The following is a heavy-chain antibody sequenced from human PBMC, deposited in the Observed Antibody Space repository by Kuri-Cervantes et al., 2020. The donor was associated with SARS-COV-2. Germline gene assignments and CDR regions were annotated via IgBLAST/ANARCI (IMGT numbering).Heavy chain of an antibody. CDR2: IIPNHGIT. Sequence: SVKVSCKASGDTFSSYAISWVRQAPGQGLEWMGRIIPNHGITNYAQKLQGRVTITTDKSTSTAYMELSSLRSDDTAVYYCARDGGTYYDFWSGYHGRGMDVWGQGTTVTVSS. CDR3: ARDGGTYYDFWSGYHGRGMDV. V-gene: IGHV1-69*04. J-gene: IGHJ6*02. D-gene: IGHD3-3*01. CDR1: GDTFSSYA.